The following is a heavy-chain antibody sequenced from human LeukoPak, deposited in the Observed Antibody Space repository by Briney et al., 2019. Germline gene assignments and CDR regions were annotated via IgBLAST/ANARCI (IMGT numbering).Heavy chain of an antibody. Sequence: GGSLRLSCAASGFTFSSYAMSWVRQPPARGLEWVSSLRGDGETFYADSVKGRFTLSRDESGNTVYLQMNNLRVEDTAIWVSSPDAVLWGQGILVTVSS. V-gene: IGHV3-23*01. CDR1: GFTFSSYA. CDR2: LRGDGET. D-gene: IGHD3-16*01. J-gene: IGHJ4*02. CDR3: SPDAVL.